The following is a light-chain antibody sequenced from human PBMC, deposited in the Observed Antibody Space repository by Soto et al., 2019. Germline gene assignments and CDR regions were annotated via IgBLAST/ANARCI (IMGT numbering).Light chain of an antibody. J-gene: IGKJ4*01. Sequence: EIVMTQSPATLSVSPGERITLSCRASQSITTSLAWYQQKPGQAPRLLIYGASSRATGIPDRFSGSGSGTDFTLTISRLEPEDFAVYYCQQYGSSPLTFGGGTKVDIK. CDR3: QQYGSSPLT. CDR2: GAS. V-gene: IGKV3-20*01. CDR1: QSITTS.